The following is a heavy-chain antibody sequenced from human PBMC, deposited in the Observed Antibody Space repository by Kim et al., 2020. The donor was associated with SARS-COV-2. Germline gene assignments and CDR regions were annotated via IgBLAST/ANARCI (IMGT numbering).Heavy chain of an antibody. Sequence: SETLSLTCTVSGVSISSEYYYWTWIRQTPGKGLEWIGYIYYSESSYYNPSLKRRVTFSIDTKNNQFSLKLTSVTATDTAVFYCARVADYGSGAFDYWGQG. CDR2: IYYSESS. D-gene: IGHD3-10*01. V-gene: IGHV4-30-4*02. J-gene: IGHJ4*02. CDR3: ARVADYGSGAFDY. CDR1: GVSISSEYYY.